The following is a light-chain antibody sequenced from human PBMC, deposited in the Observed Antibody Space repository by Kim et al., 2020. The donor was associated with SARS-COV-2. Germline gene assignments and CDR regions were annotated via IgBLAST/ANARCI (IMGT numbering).Light chain of an antibody. CDR1: SGNIADNY. CDR3: QSYDISNVI. J-gene: IGLJ2*01. CDR2: EDS. V-gene: IGLV6-57*03. Sequence: GYPLTISSTRASGNIADNYVPCYQQRPGTAPTIVIYEDSMGPSGLPERISGSIDTSSGSASLTHSGLKTEDEADYYCQSYDISNVIFGGGTQLTVL.